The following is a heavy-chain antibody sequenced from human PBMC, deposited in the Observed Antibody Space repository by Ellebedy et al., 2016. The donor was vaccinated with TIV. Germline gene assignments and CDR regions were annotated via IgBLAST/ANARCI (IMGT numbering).Heavy chain of an antibody. CDR2: INYSGST. Sequence: MPSETLSLTCTVSGGSISSYYWSWIRQPPGKGLEWIGYINYSGSTNHNPSLKSRVTISVDTSKNQFSLKLSSVTAADTAMYYCARVRGAVYDTKYYYYGMDVWGQGTTVTVSS. CDR1: GGSISSYY. V-gene: IGHV4-59*01. CDR3: ARVRGAVYDTKYYYYGMDV. J-gene: IGHJ6*02. D-gene: IGHD3-9*01.